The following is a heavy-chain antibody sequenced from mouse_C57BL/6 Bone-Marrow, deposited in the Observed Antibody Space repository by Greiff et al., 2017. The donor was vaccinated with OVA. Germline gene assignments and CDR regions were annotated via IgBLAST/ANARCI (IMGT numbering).Heavy chain of an antibody. J-gene: IGHJ3*01. Sequence: QVHVKQSGAELARPGASVKMSCKASGYTFTSNTMHWVKQRPGQGLEWIGYINPSSGYTKYNQKFKDKATLTADKSSSTAYMQLSSLTSEDSAVYYCARKGYGSSSAWFAYWGQGTLVTVSA. V-gene: IGHV1-4*01. D-gene: IGHD1-1*01. CDR3: ARKGYGSSSAWFAY. CDR2: INPSSGYT. CDR1: GYTFTSNT.